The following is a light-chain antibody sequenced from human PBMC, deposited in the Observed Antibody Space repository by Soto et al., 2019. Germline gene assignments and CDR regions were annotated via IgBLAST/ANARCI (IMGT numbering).Light chain of an antibody. V-gene: IGKV1-33*01. CDR1: QGVSSY. Sequence: DIQMTQSPSSLSASLGDRVTITCQASQGVSSYLSWYQQKPGKAPTLLLYEASILETGVPSRFRGSGFGTDFTLTISNLQPEDFAAYYCQQYYSVPYTFGQGTKLEIK. CDR3: QQYYSVPYT. CDR2: EAS. J-gene: IGKJ2*01.